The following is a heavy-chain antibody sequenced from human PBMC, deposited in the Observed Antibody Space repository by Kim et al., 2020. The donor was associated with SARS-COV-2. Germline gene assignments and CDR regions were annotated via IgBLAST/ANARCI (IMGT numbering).Heavy chain of an antibody. CDR1: GGSISSSNW. D-gene: IGHD3-3*01. V-gene: IGHV4-4*02. CDR2: IYHSGST. Sequence: SETLSLTCAVSGGSISSSNWWSWVRQPPGKGLEWIGEIYHSGSTNYNPSLKSRVTISVDKSKNQFSLKLSSVTAADTAVYYCARSITIFGVVITFDYWRQGTLVTVSS. J-gene: IGHJ4*02. CDR3: ARSITIFGVVITFDY.